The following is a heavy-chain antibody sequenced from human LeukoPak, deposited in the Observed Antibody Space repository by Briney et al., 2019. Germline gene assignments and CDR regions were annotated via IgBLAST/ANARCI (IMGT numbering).Heavy chain of an antibody. V-gene: IGHV3-23*01. J-gene: IGHJ2*01. D-gene: IGHD2-8*01. CDR2: ISFSGGST. CDR3: AKVTMAAYWYIDL. CDR1: GFTFGSYG. Sequence: GGSLRLSCAASGFTFGSYGMHWVRQAPGKGLEWVSGISFSGGSTYYADSVKGRSTISRDNSQNTLYLQMNSLRAEDTAEYYCAKVTMAAYWYIDLWGRGTLVTVSS.